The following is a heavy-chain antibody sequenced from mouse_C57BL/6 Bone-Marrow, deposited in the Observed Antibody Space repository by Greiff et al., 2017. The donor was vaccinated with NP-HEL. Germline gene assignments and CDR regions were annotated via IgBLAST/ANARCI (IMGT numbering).Heavy chain of an antibody. CDR3: AKGDYGWYFDV. D-gene: IGHD1-1*01. Sequence: VQLQQSGAELVRPGTSVKMSCKASGYTFTNYWIGWAKQRPGHGLEWIGDIYPGGGYTNYNEKFKGKATLTADKSSSTAYMQCSSLTSEDSAIYYCAKGDYGWYFDVWGTGTTVTVSS. V-gene: IGHV1-63*01. CDR1: GYTFTNYW. J-gene: IGHJ1*03. CDR2: IYPGGGYT.